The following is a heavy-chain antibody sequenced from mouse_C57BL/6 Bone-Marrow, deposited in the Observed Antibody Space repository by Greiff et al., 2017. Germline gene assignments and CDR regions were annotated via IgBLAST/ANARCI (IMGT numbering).Heavy chain of an antibody. CDR2: IYPGSGNT. CDR3: ARRDYYGSRDY. J-gene: IGHJ2*01. D-gene: IGHD1-1*01. Sequence: QVQLQQSGPELVKPGASVKISCKASGYSFTSYYIHWVKQRPGQGLEWIGWIYPGSGNTKYNEKFKGKATLTADTSSSTAYMQLSSLTSEDSAVYYCARRDYYGSRDYWGQGTTLTVSS. CDR1: GYSFTSYY. V-gene: IGHV1-66*01.